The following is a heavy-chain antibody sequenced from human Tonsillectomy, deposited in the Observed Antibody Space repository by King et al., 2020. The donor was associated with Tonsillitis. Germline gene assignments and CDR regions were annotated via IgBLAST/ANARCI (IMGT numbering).Heavy chain of an antibody. J-gene: IGHJ6*02. Sequence: VQLVESGGGLVQPGGSLRLSCAASGFTFSSYWMNLFRQAPGKGLEWVANIKQDGSEKYNVDSVEGRFTISRDNAKNSPYVQMNSLRADDPAVYYCARDRGITIYYFYGMDVWGQGPTVTVSS. CDR2: IKQDGSEK. CDR3: ARDRGITIYYFYGMDV. V-gene: IGHV3-7*01. CDR1: GFTFSSYW. D-gene: IGHD3-9*01.